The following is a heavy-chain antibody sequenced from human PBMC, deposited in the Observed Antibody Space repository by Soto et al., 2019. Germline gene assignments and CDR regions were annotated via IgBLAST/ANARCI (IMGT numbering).Heavy chain of an antibody. J-gene: IGHJ6*04. D-gene: IGHD1-7*01. Sequence: PGGSLRLSCAASGFIFSTYGIHWVRQAPGKGLEWVAFISYDGTTEDYGEPVRGRFSISRDNSQKTVDLPLNSLRPDDTATYFYAKSRGGTGRDAFDTWGKGKRVTVSP. CDR2: ISYDGTTE. CDR3: AKSRGGTGRDAFDT. V-gene: IGHV3-30*18. CDR1: GFIFSTYG.